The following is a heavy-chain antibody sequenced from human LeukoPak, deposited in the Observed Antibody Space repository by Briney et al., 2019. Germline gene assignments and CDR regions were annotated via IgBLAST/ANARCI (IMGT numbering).Heavy chain of an antibody. J-gene: IGHJ5*02. Sequence: GGSLRLSCAASGLTFSRYSMNWVRQAPGKGLEWVSSISSGSSYIYYADSVKGRFTISRDNAKKSLYLQMNSLRAEDTAVYYCARRGYTYGWGWFDPWGQGTLVTVSS. CDR2: ISSGSSYI. CDR1: GLTFSRYS. CDR3: ARRGYTYGWGWFDP. D-gene: IGHD5-18*01. V-gene: IGHV3-21*01.